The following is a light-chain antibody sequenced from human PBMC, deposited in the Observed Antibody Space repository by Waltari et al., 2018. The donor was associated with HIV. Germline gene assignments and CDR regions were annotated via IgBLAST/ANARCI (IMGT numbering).Light chain of an antibody. CDR1: SSNIGRHY. V-gene: IGLV1-47*01. J-gene: IGLJ1*01. CDR2: RNN. Sequence: QSVLTQPPSASGTPGQRVTISCSGSSSNIGRHYVYWYQQLPGTAPKLLIYRNNQRPSGVPDRFSCSKSGTSASLAISGLRSEDEADYYCATWNDSLSGYVFGTGTKVTV. CDR3: ATWNDSLSGYV.